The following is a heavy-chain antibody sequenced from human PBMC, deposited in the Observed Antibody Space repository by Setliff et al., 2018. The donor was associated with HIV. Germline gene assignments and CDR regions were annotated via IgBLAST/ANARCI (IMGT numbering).Heavy chain of an antibody. CDR1: GFTVSSNY. CDR3: TRELNGHTSSHYYFGLDV. J-gene: IGHJ6*02. CDR2: INWNGDT. V-gene: IGHV3-66*01. Sequence: PGGSLRLSCAASGFTVSSNYMSWVRQAPGKGLEWVSGINWNGDTYYADSVKGRFTISRENAKNSLYLQMNNVRAGDTAVYYCTRELNGHTSSHYYFGLDVWGQGTTVTVSS. D-gene: IGHD6-6*01.